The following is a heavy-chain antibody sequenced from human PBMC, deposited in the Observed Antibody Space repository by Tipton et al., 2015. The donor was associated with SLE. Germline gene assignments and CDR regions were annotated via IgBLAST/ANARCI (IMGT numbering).Heavy chain of an antibody. V-gene: IGHV3-48*03. Sequence: SLRLSCAASGFTFSSYEMNWVRQAPGKGLEGVSYISSSGYTIYYADSVKGRFTISRDNAKNSLYLQMNSLRAEDTALYYCAREGVSSPDYWGQGTLVTVSS. D-gene: IGHD6-13*01. CDR1: GFTFSSYE. J-gene: IGHJ4*02. CDR2: ISSSGYTI. CDR3: AREGVSSPDY.